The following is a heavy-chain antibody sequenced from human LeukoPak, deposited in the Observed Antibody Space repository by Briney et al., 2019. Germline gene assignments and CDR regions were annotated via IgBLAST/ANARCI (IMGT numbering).Heavy chain of an antibody. CDR3: ARVEYYYDSSGESWYFDL. V-gene: IGHV4-30-2*01. CDR1: GGSISSGGYY. D-gene: IGHD3-22*01. Sequence: SQTLSLTCTVSGGSISSGGYYWSWIRQPPGKGLEWIGYIYHSGSTYYNPSLKSRVTISVDTSKDQFSLKLSSVTAADTAVYYCARVEYYYDSSGESWYFDLWGRGTLVTVSS. J-gene: IGHJ2*01. CDR2: IYHSGST.